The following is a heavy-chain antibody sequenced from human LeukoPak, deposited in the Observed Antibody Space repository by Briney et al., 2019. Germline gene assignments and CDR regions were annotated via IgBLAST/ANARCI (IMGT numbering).Heavy chain of an antibody. CDR1: GFTVSSNY. V-gene: IGHV3-66*01. CDR3: ASLAGRFYWYFDL. Sequence: GGSLRLSCAASGFTVSSNYMSWVRQAPGKGLEWVSVIYSGGSTYYADSVKGRFTISRDNSKNTLYLQMNGLRAEDTAVYYCASLAGRFYWYFDLWGRGTLVTVSS. CDR2: IYSGGST. J-gene: IGHJ2*01. D-gene: IGHD3-16*01.